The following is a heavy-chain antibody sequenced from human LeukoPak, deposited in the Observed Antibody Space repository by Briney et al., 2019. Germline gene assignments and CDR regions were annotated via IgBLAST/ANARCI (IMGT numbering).Heavy chain of an antibody. V-gene: IGHV3-33*06. Sequence: QPGRSLRLSCAASGFTFSHYGMHWVRQAPGKGMEWLPVIWIDGSNQDYADSVKGRFRISRDNFKNTVSLQMNRLRAEDTALYYCAKVAQRGFDYSNSLEHWGQGSLVTVSS. CDR1: GFTFSHYG. D-gene: IGHD4-11*01. J-gene: IGHJ4*02. CDR2: IWIDGSNQ. CDR3: AKVAQRGFDYSNSLEH.